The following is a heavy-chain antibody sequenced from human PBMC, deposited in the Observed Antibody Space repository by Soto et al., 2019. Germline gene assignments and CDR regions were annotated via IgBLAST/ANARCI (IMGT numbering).Heavy chain of an antibody. CDR3: TRRSSSWYFDY. V-gene: IGHV3-23*01. Sequence: EVQLLESGGGLVQPGGSLRLSCAASGFTFSSYAMNWVRQAPGMGLEWVSVISGSDGSTYYADSVKGRFTISRDNSKNTLNLQMNSLRAEDTDVYYCTRRSSSWYFDYWGQGALVTVSS. CDR2: ISGSDGST. D-gene: IGHD6-13*01. CDR1: GFTFSSYA. J-gene: IGHJ4*02.